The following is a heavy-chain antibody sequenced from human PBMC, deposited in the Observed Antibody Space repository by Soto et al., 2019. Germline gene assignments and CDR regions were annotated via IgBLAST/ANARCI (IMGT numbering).Heavy chain of an antibody. J-gene: IGHJ5*02. CDR3: ARDLVP. D-gene: IGHD3-16*02. V-gene: IGHV1-18*01. CDR2: ISRYNGIT. CDR1: GGTFSSYT. Sequence: ASVKVSCKASGGTFSSYTISWVRQAPGQGLEWMGRISRYNGITNYTQKFQGRVTLTTDTSTSTAYMELRSLTSDDTAVYYCARDLVPWGQGTLVTVSS.